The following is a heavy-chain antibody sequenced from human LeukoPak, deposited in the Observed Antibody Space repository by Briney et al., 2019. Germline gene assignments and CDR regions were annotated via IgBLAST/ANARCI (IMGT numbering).Heavy chain of an antibody. D-gene: IGHD3/OR15-3a*01. Sequence: SETLSLTCTVSGDSIRGFYWAWIRQPPGKGLEWIGYFDNSGGSNYDPALESRVIISVDTSKNQFSLKLRSLTAADTAVYYCARWNYDIWTGHRYFDYWGQGTLVIVSS. CDR1: GDSIRGFY. CDR3: ARWNYDIWTGHRYFDY. J-gene: IGHJ4*02. CDR2: FDNSGGS. V-gene: IGHV4-59*01.